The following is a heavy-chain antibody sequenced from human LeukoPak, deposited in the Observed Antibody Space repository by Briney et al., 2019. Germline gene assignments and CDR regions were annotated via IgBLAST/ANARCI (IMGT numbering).Heavy chain of an antibody. J-gene: IGHJ6*02. CDR2: IYSGGST. V-gene: IGHV3-66*01. CDR1: GFTVSSNY. D-gene: IGHD6-19*01. Sequence: PGGSLRLSCAASGFTVSSNYMSWVRQAPGKGLEWVSLIYSGGSTYYADSVKARFTISRDNSKNTLYLQMNSLRAEDTAVYYCARDLGSGWYYAMDVWGQGTTVTVSS. CDR3: ARDLGSGWYYAMDV.